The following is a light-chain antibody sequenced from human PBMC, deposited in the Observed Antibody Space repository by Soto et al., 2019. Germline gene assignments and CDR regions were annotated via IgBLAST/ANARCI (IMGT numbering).Light chain of an antibody. V-gene: IGKV1-39*01. Sequence: DIQMTQSPSSLSASVGDRVTITCRASQFINKYLSWYQQKPGQVPKLLINAASTLQSGVPSRFNGSRSVTDFSLDIISLQPDDFATYYCHQKYKPPLTFGQGTKVEI. CDR3: HQKYKPPLT. J-gene: IGKJ1*01. CDR2: AAS. CDR1: QFINKY.